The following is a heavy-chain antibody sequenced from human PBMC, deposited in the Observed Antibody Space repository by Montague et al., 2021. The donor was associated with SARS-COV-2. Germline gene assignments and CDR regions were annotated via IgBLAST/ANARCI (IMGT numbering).Heavy chain of an antibody. V-gene: IGHV6-1*01. Sequence: CAISEDSVSSNIATWNWIRQSPSRGLEWLGMTYYRSKWYNDYAEPVKSRITIDPDTSKHQFSLHLNSVTPEDTAVYYCARIPVGSKYYFDFWGQGTLVTVSS. J-gene: IGHJ4*02. CDR1: EDSVSSNIAT. D-gene: IGHD2-2*01. CDR3: ARIPVGSKYYFDF. CDR2: TYYRSKWYN.